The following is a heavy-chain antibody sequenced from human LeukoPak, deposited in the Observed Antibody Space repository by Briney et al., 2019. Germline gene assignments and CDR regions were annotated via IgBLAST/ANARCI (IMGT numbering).Heavy chain of an antibody. CDR1: GFTFDAYA. CDR2: ITADGGST. CDR3: AKSPRSGGGY. D-gene: IGHD6-19*01. J-gene: IGHJ4*02. Sequence: PGGSLRLSCSASGFTFDAYAMHWVRQAPGKGLEWVSFITADGGSTYYADSVKGRFTISRDNSKNSLSLQMNSLRTEDTALYYCAKSPRSGGGYWGQGTLVTVSS. V-gene: IGHV3-43*02.